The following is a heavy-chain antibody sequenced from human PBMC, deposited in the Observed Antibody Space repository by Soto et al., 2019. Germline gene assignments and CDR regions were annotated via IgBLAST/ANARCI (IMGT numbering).Heavy chain of an antibody. J-gene: IGHJ4*02. V-gene: IGHV4-4*07. D-gene: IGHD3-22*01. CDR2: IFVSGKT. Sequence: SETRSRTCTVSGTSLSTYCWTWIRQPTGKGLEWIGRIFVSGKTKYNPSLKSRVTLSVDTSKNQFSLKLTSVTAADTAVYYCAREYHYEFDDWGQGTLVTVSS. CDR1: GTSLSTYC. CDR3: AREYHYEFDD.